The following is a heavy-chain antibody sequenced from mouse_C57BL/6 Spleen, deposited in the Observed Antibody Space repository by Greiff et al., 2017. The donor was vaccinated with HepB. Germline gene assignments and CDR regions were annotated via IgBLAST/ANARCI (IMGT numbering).Heavy chain of an antibody. J-gene: IGHJ1*03. CDR1: GYTFTEYT. Sequence: VKLVESGAELVKPGASVKLSCKASGYTFTEYTIHWVKQRSGQGLEWIGWFYPGSGSIKYNEKFKDKATLTADKSSSTVYMELSRLTSEDSAVYFCARHDGGYGSSYWYFDVWGTGTTVTVSS. V-gene: IGHV1-62-2*01. CDR3: ARHDGGYGSSYWYFDV. CDR2: FYPGSGSI. D-gene: IGHD1-1*01.